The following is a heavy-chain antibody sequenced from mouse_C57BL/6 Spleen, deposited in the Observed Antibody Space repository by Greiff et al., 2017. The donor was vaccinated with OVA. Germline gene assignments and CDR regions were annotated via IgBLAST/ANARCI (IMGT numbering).Heavy chain of an antibody. V-gene: IGHV1-22*01. Sequence: VQLKQSGPELVKPGASVKMSCKASGYTFTDYNMHWVKQSHGKSLEWIGYINPNNGGTSYNQKFKGKATLTVNKSSSTAYMELRSLTSEDSAVYYCAKIYYDYFWFAYWGQGTLVTVSA. CDR2: INPNNGGT. CDR3: AKIYYDYFWFAY. J-gene: IGHJ3*01. D-gene: IGHD2-4*01. CDR1: GYTFTDYN.